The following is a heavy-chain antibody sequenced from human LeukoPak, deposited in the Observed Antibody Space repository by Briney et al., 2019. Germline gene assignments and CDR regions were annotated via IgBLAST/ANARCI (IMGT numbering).Heavy chain of an antibody. Sequence: PSETLSLTCTVSGGSISGYYWSRTRQPPGKGLEWIGYIYYSGSTNYNPSLKSRVTISVDTSKNQFSLKLSSVTAADTAVYYCARQGAISHPFDIWGQGTMVAVSS. CDR3: ARQGAISHPFDI. V-gene: IGHV4-59*08. CDR2: IYYSGST. J-gene: IGHJ3*02. CDR1: GGSISGYY. D-gene: IGHD1-26*01.